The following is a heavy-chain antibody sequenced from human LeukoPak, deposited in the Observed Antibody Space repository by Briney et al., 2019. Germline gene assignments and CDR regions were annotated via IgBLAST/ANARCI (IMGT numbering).Heavy chain of an antibody. CDR2: IYYSGST. CDR3: ARGGAGWIVGATANSYFQH. J-gene: IGHJ1*01. D-gene: IGHD1-26*01. CDR1: GGSISSYY. Sequence: SETLSLTCTVPGGSISSYYWSWIRQPPGKGLEWIGYIYYSGSTNYNPSLKSRVTISVDTSKNQFSLKLSSVTAADTAVYYCARGGAGWIVGATANSYFQHWGQGTLVTVSS. V-gene: IGHV4-59*01.